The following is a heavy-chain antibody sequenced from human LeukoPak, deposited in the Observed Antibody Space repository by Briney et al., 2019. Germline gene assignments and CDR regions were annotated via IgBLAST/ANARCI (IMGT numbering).Heavy chain of an antibody. CDR2: IYYSGST. CDR1: GGSISSYY. V-gene: IGHV4-59*01. J-gene: IGHJ5*02. Sequence: PSETLSLTCTVSGGSISSYYWSWIRQPPGKGLEWIGYIYYSGSTNYNPSLKSRVTISVDTSKNQFSLKLSSVTAADTAVYYCARELPRGWFDPWGQGTLVTVSS. CDR3: ARELPRGWFDP.